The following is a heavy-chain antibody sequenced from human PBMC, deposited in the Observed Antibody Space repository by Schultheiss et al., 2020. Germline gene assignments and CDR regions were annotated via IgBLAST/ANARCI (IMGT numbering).Heavy chain of an antibody. Sequence: GESLKISCVASGFTFGDSYMNWIRQAPGKGLEWVSALSGGGGGTYYADSVMGRFTITRDNSNNTLYLQMSSLRAEDTAVYYCAKDLAPSYDDDPDGYFSDAFDLWGQGTMVTVSS. CDR2: LSGGGGGT. D-gene: IGHD3-16*01. V-gene: IGHV3-23*01. CDR1: GFTFGDSY. CDR3: AKDLAPSYDDDPDGYFSDAFDL. J-gene: IGHJ3*01.